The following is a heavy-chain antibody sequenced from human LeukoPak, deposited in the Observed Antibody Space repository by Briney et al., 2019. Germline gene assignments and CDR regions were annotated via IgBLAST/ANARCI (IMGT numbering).Heavy chain of an antibody. V-gene: IGHV4-59*08. CDR1: GGSISSYY. CDR2: IYYSGST. J-gene: IGHJ6*02. D-gene: IGHD3-10*01. Sequence: PSETLSLTCTVSGGSISSYYWSWIRQPPGKGLEWVGDIYYSGSTNYNPSLKSRVTVSVDTSKNQFSLKLSSVTAADTAVNYCARSYYGSVSPPNGMDVWGQGTTVTVSS. CDR3: ARSYYGSVSPPNGMDV.